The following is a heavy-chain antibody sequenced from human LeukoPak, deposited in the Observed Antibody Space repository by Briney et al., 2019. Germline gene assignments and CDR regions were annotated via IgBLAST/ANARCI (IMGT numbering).Heavy chain of an antibody. D-gene: IGHD6-6*01. Sequence: GESLKISCRVSGYSFPNYWIGWVRQKPGKGLEWMAIIYPGDSGTRYSPSFRGQVSISADKSINTAYLQWNSLGASDTAIYYCARPISASSGGPYFFDYWGQGTLVTVSS. J-gene: IGHJ4*02. CDR3: ARPISASSGGPYFFDY. CDR1: GYSFPNYW. V-gene: IGHV5-51*01. CDR2: IYPGDSGT.